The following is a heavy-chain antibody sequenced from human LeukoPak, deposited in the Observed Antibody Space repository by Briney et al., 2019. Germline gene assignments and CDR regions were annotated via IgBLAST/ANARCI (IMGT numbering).Heavy chain of an antibody. D-gene: IGHD4-17*01. CDR2: INPNSGGT. Sequence: ASVKVSYKASGYTFTGYYMHWVRQAPGQGLEWMGWINPNSGGTNYAQKFQGRVTMTRDTSISTAYMELSRPRSDDTAVYYRARAFLSFMTTVTTNWFDPWGQGTLVTVSS. CDR3: ARAFLSFMTTVTTNWFDP. CDR1: GYTFTGYY. J-gene: IGHJ5*02. V-gene: IGHV1-2*02.